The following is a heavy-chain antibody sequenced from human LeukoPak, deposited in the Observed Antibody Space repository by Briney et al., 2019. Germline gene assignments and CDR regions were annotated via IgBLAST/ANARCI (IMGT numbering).Heavy chain of an antibody. Sequence: PGGSLRLSCAASGFTFSGFGMHWVRQVPDKGLAWVAFIRYDGSNKYYADSVKGRFTISRDNSKNTLYLQMNSLRAEDTAVYYCAKEGGILLWFGEFFDYWGQGTLVTVSS. D-gene: IGHD3-10*01. CDR3: AKEGGILLWFGEFFDY. J-gene: IGHJ4*02. V-gene: IGHV3-30*02. CDR1: GFTFSGFG. CDR2: IRYDGSNK.